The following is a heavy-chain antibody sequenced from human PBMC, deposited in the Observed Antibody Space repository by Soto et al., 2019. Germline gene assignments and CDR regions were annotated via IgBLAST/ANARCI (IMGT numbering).Heavy chain of an antibody. CDR1: VGTFSSYA. Sequence: GASVKVSCKASVGTFSSYAISWVRQAPGQGLEWMGGIIPIFGTANYAQKFQGRVTITADESTSTAYMELRSLRSEDTAVYYCARGGDRAFDFWGQGTMVTVSS. CDR2: IIPIFGTA. J-gene: IGHJ3*01. V-gene: IGHV1-69*13. D-gene: IGHD1-26*01. CDR3: ARGGDRAFDF.